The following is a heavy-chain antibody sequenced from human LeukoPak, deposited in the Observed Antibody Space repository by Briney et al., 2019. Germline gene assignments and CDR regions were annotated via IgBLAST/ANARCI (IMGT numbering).Heavy chain of an antibody. CDR2: IRYDGINK. CDR1: GFTFTTYW. Sequence: GGSLRLSCAASGFTFTTYWMSWVRQAPGKGLEWVAFIRYDGINKYSADSVKGRFTISRDNFKNTLYLQMNSLRAEDTAVYYCAKEGDYYGSGSYRDAFNIWGQGTMVTVSS. CDR3: AKEGDYYGSGSYRDAFNI. D-gene: IGHD3-10*01. J-gene: IGHJ3*02. V-gene: IGHV3-30*02.